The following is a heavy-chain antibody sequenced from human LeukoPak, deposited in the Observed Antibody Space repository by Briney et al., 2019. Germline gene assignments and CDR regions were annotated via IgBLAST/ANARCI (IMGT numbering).Heavy chain of an antibody. CDR1: GFTVSSNY. D-gene: IGHD2-2*02. J-gene: IGHJ3*02. Sequence: GGSLRLSCAASGFTVSSNYMSWVRQAPGKGLEWVSVTYSGGSTYYADSVKGRFTISRDNSKNTLYLQMNSLRAEDTAVYYCARDLPRYHAFDIWGQGTMVTVSS. V-gene: IGHV3-53*01. CDR2: TYSGGST. CDR3: ARDLPRYHAFDI.